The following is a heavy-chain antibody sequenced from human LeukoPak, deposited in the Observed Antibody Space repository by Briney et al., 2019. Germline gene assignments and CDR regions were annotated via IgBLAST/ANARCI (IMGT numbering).Heavy chain of an antibody. V-gene: IGHV1-46*01. CDR2: INPSGGST. Sequence: ASVKVSCKASGYTFTSYYMHWVRQAPGQGLEWMGIINPSGGSTSYAQKFQGRVTMTRDTSTSTVYMELSSLRSEDTAVYYCARVVGCSGGSCYYPFDYWGQGTLVTVSP. J-gene: IGHJ4*02. CDR1: GYTFTSYY. D-gene: IGHD2-15*01. CDR3: ARVVGCSGGSCYYPFDY.